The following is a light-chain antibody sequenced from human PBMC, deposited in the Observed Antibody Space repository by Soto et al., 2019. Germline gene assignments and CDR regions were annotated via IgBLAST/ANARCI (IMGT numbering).Light chain of an antibody. CDR1: QSINSY. CDR2: AAS. V-gene: IGKV1-39*01. Sequence: DIQMTQCPSSLSASVGDRVTITCRASQSINSYLNWYPQKPWKDPKLLIYAASILQSGVPSRFSGSGSGTDSNPSISSLQPEDFATYYCQRSYSSPLTFGPWTKVYIK. J-gene: IGKJ3*01. CDR3: QRSYSSPLT.